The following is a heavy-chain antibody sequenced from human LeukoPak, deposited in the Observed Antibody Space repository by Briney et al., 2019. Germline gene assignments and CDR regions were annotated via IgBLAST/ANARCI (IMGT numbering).Heavy chain of an antibody. V-gene: IGHV1-2*02. CDR1: GYTFTGYY. J-gene: IGHJ3*02. Sequence: ASVKVSCEASGYTFTGYYMHWVRQAPGQGLEWMGWINPNSGCTNYAQKFQGRVTMTRDTSISTAYMELSRLRSDDTAVYYCARVDGLYCYDSSGGYAFDIWGQGTMVTVSS. CDR3: ARVDGLYCYDSSGGYAFDI. D-gene: IGHD3-22*01. CDR2: INPNSGCT.